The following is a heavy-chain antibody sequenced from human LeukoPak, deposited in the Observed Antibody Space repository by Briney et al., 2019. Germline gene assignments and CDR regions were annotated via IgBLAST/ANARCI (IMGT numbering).Heavy chain of an antibody. CDR2: IYYSGST. J-gene: IGHJ4*02. CDR3: ARGQTGVFGGVTTYSFDY. CDR1: GGSISSGGYY. Sequence: SETLSLTCTVSGGSISSGGYYWSWIRQHPGKGLEWIGYIYYSGSTYYNPSLKSRVTISVDTSKNQFSLKLSSVTAADMAVYYWARGQTGVFGGVTTYSFDYWGRGTLVTASS. D-gene: IGHD3-16*01. V-gene: IGHV4-31*03.